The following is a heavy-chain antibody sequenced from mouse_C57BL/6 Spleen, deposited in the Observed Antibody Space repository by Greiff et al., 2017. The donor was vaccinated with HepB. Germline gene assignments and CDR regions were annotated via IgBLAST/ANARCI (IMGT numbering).Heavy chain of an antibody. D-gene: IGHD1-1*01. CDR3: ARGGYYGSSYRYFDV. J-gene: IGHJ1*03. CDR2: IYPGDGDT. Sequence: VQLQQSGPELVKPGASVKISCKASGYAFSSSWMNWVKQRPGKGLEWIGRIYPGDGDTNYNGKFKGKATLTADKSSSTAYMQLSSLTSEDSAVYFCARGGYYGSSYRYFDVWGTGTTVTVSS. V-gene: IGHV1-82*01. CDR1: GYAFSSSW.